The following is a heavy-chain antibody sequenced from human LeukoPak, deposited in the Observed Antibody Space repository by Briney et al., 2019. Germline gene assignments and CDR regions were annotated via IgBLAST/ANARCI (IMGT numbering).Heavy chain of an antibody. J-gene: IGHJ4*02. D-gene: IGHD1-14*01. V-gene: IGHV3-74*01. Sequence: QPGGSLRLSCAASGFTFSDYWMHWVRQVPGKGLVWVSRIKGDGSETNYADSVKGRFTISRDNAKNTLFLQMNSLRAEDTAVYYCAKVNEPYYWGQGTLVTVSS. CDR2: IKGDGSET. CDR1: GFTFSDYW. CDR3: AKVNEPYY.